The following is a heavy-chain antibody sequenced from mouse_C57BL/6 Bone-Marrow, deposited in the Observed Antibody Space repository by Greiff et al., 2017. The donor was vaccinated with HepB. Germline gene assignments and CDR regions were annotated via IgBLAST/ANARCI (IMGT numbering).Heavy chain of an antibody. CDR2: ISYDGSN. V-gene: IGHV3-6*01. CDR3: ARGYYGVD. D-gene: IGHD1-1*01. CDR1: GYSITSGYY. J-gene: IGHJ3*01. Sequence: EVKLQESGPGLVKPSQSLSLTCSVTGYSITSGYYWNWIRQFPGNKLEWMGYISYDGSNNYNPSLKNRISITRDTSKNQFFLKLNSVTTEDTATYYCARGYYGVDWGQGTLVTVSA.